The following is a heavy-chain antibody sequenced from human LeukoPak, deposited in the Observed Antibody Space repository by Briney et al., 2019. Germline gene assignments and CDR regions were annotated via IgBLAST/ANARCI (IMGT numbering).Heavy chain of an antibody. CDR1: GGSISSSSYY. CDR2: IYYSGST. Sequence: SETLSLTCTVSGGSISSSSYYWGWIRQPPGKGLEWIGSIYYSGSTYYNPSLKSRVTISVDTSKNQFSLELSSVTAADTAVYYCARRTLPSPLADFVVVPAREFDPWGQGTLVTVSS. CDR3: ARRTLPSPLADFVVVPAREFDP. V-gene: IGHV4-39*01. D-gene: IGHD2-2*01. J-gene: IGHJ5*02.